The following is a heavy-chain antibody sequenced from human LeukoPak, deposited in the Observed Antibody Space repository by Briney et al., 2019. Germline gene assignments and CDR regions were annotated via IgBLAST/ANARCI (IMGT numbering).Heavy chain of an antibody. Sequence: GGSLRLSCAASGFTVSSNYMSWVRQAPGKGLECVSLTYSGGDTYYADSVKGRFTISRDNSKNTLYLQMYSLRAEDTAVYYCARGAEYYYDSSGYFPFDYWGQGTLVTVSS. J-gene: IGHJ4*02. V-gene: IGHV3-53*01. CDR3: ARGAEYYYDSSGYFPFDY. D-gene: IGHD3-22*01. CDR2: TYSGGDT. CDR1: GFTVSSNY.